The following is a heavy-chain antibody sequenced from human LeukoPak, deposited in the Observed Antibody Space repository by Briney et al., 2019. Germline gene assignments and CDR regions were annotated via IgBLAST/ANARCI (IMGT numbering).Heavy chain of an antibody. CDR1: GFTFSSYS. V-gene: IGHV3-21*01. D-gene: IGHD2-15*01. Sequence: GGSLRLSCAASGFTFSSYSMNWVRQAPGKGLEWVSSISSSSSYIYYADSVKGRFTISRDNAKNSLYLQMDGLRAEDTAVYYCARLWVEGLSTRGDYWGQGTLVTVSS. CDR3: ARLWVEGLSTRGDY. CDR2: ISSSSSYI. J-gene: IGHJ4*02.